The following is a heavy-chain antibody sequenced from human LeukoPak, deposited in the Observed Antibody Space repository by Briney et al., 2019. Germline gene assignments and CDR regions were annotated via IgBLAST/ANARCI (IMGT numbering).Heavy chain of an antibody. CDR3: ARGPLTGDSGSYYYYYGMDV. CDR2: MNPNSGNT. Sequence: AASVKVSCKASGYTFTSYDINWVRQAPGQGLEWMGWMNPNSGNTGYAQKFQGRVTMTRNTSISTAYMELSSLRSEDTAVYYCARGPLTGDSGSYYYYYGMDVWGQGTTVTVSS. D-gene: IGHD1-26*01. J-gene: IGHJ6*02. V-gene: IGHV1-8*01. CDR1: GYTFTSYD.